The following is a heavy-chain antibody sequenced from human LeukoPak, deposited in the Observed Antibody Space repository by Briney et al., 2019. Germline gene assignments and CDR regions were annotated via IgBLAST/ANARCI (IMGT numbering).Heavy chain of an antibody. J-gene: IGHJ4*02. D-gene: IGHD5-18*01. CDR2: ISYDVGSNT. V-gene: IGHV3-30-3*01. CDR1: GFTFSKYP. CDR3: ARLNLGYGYFLEATKRDY. Sequence: PWGSLRLSCAASGFTFSKYPMHWVRQAPGKGLEWVAVISYDVGSNTYYADSVKGRFTISRDNSKNTLYLQMNSLRAEDTAVYYCARLNLGYGYFLEATKRDYWGQGTLVTVSS.